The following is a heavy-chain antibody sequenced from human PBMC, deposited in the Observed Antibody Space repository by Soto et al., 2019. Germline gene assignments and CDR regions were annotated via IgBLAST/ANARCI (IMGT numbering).Heavy chain of an antibody. CDR2: IYYSGST. V-gene: IGHV4-59*08. CDR1: GGSISSYY. D-gene: IGHD4-17*01. J-gene: IGHJ4*02. CDR3: ARRYGALFDY. Sequence: QVQLQESGPGLVKPSETLSLTCTVSGGSISSYYWSWIRQPPGKGLEWIGYIYYSGSTNYNPSLKSRVTISVDTSKNQFSLKLSSVTAADTAVSYWARRYGALFDYWGQGTLVPVSS.